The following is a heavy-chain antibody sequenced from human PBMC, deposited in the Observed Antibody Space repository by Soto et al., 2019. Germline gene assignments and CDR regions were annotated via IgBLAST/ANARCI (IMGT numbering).Heavy chain of an antibody. CDR1: GSTFTNYG. Sequence: ASVKVSCKASGSTFTNYGVSWLRQAPGQGLEWMGWISGYNANTTSAQKFQGRVTMTIDTSRTTAYMELRSLRSDDTAVYYCARGCSSITCVLVLFYWGQGALVTVSS. CDR3: ARGCSSITCVLVLFY. D-gene: IGHD2-2*01. J-gene: IGHJ4*01. V-gene: IGHV1-18*01. CDR2: ISGYNANT.